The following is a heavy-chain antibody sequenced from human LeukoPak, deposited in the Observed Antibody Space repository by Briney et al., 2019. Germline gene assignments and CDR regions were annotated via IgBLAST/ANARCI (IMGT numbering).Heavy chain of an antibody. CDR2: ISSSSSYI. J-gene: IGHJ5*02. Sequence: GGSLRLSCATSGFTFSSYSMNWVRQAPGKGPEWVSSISSSSSYIYYADSVKGRFTISRDNAKNSLYLQMNSLRAEDTAVYYCARVLRDCSSTSCYGDNWFDPWGQGTLVTVSS. CDR1: GFTFSSYS. D-gene: IGHD2-2*01. V-gene: IGHV3-21*01. CDR3: ARVLRDCSSTSCYGDNWFDP.